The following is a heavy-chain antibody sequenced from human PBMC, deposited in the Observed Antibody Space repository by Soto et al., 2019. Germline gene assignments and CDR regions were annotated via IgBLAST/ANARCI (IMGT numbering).Heavy chain of an antibody. D-gene: IGHD2-2*01. Sequence: QVQLVESGGDVVQPGRSLRLSCAASGFTFSTYGMHWVRQAPGKGLEWVAVIWNDGSNKYYADSVKGRFTISRDNFKNTVFLQMNSLGAEDTAVYYGAGQYCDSSSCYAPYWGQGTMVTVSS. J-gene: IGHJ4*02. CDR1: GFTFSTYG. CDR2: IWNDGSNK. CDR3: AGQYCDSSSCYAPY. V-gene: IGHV3-33*01.